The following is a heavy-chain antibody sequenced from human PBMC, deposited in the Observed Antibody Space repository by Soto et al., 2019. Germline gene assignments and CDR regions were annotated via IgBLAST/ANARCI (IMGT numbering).Heavy chain of an antibody. CDR3: AKAGGSTSHYYFDY. J-gene: IGHJ4*02. D-gene: IGHD2-2*01. V-gene: IGHV3-9*01. Sequence: EVHLVESGGGLVQPGRSLRLSCAASGFTFDDYAMHWVRQAPGKGLEWVSGISWNSGSIGYADSVKGRFTISRDNAKNSLYLQMNSLRAEDTALYYCAKAGGSTSHYYFDYWGQGTLVTVSS. CDR2: ISWNSGSI. CDR1: GFTFDDYA.